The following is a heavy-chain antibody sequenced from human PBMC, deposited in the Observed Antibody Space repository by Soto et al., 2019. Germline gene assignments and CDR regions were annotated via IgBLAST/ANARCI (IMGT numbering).Heavy chain of an antibody. CDR2: ISGYNGDT. Sequence: QGQLVQSGPEVKKPGASVKVSCKASGYTFSRYGISWVRQAPGQGLEWMGWISGYNGDTKYAQKVQRRVTMTIDTSTYTAYMELRTLTSDDTAIYYCAKNGQPPYYYYGMDVWGQGTTVTVSS. V-gene: IGHV1-18*01. CDR1: GYTFSRYG. CDR3: AKNGQPPYYYYGMDV. J-gene: IGHJ6*02. D-gene: IGHD2-8*01.